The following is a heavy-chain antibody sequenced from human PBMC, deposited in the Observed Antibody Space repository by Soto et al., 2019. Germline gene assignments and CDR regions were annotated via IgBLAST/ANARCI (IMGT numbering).Heavy chain of an antibody. CDR3: ARDINCTNGVCYTLTLFDP. CDR1: VFPFSSYS. D-gene: IGHD2-8*01. V-gene: IGHV3-21*01. Sequence: GGSLRLSFAASVFPFSSYSMNWVRPAPGKGLEWVSSISSSSSYIYYADSVKGRFTISRDNAKNSLYLQMNSLRAEDTAVYYCARDINCTNGVCYTLTLFDPLGKGTLVTVS. CDR2: ISSSSSYI. J-gene: IGHJ5*02.